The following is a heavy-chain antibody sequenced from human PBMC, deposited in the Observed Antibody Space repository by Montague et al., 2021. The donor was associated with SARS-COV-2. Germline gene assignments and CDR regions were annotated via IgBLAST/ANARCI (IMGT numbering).Heavy chain of an antibody. CDR2: IYYSGST. CDR1: GGSISSSSYY. J-gene: IGHJ3*02. CDR3: ARQENSSGWFKPDAFDI. V-gene: IGHV4-39*01. D-gene: IGHD6-19*01. Sequence: SETLSLTCTVSGGSISSSSYYWDWLRQPPGKGLEWIGSIYYSGSTYYNPSLKSRVTISVDTSKNQFSLKLSSVTAADTAVYYCARQENSSGWFKPDAFDIWGQGTMVTVSS.